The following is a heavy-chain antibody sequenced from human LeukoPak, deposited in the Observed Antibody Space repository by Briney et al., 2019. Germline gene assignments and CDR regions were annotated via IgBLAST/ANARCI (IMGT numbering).Heavy chain of an antibody. CDR3: AKDSEDGHNWAPFDY. CDR1: GFTFSSYA. D-gene: IGHD5-24*01. V-gene: IGHV3-23*01. Sequence: GGSLRLSCAASGFTFSSYAMSWVRQAPGKGLEWVSAISGSGGSTYYADSVKGRFTISRDNSKNTLYLQMSSLRSEDTAVYYCAKDSEDGHNWAPFDYWGQGTLVTVSS. J-gene: IGHJ4*02. CDR2: ISGSGGST.